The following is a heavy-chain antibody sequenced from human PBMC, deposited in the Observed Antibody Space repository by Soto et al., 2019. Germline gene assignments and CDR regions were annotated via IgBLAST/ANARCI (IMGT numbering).Heavy chain of an antibody. CDR2: IYYSGST. Sequence: PSETLSLTCTVSGGSISSYYWSWIRQPPGKGLEWIGYIYYSGSTNYNPSLKSRVTISVDTSKNQFSLKLSSVTAADTAVYYCARSPSYYDFWSGNYNSFDPWGQGTLVTVSS. CDR1: GGSISSYY. V-gene: IGHV4-59*01. D-gene: IGHD3-3*01. J-gene: IGHJ5*02. CDR3: ARSPSYYDFWSGNYNSFDP.